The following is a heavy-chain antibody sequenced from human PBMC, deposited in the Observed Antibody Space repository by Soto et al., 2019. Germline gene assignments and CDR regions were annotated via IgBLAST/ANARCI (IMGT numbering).Heavy chain of an antibody. Sequence: QLLQSGGGLVQPGGSLTLSFAASGLPFGTPEMGWVRQAPGEGLEWVSTIDGSGGITYYADSVKGRFTISRDNSRNTVYLQMNSLRGDDTALYYCVKNSGWFNTWGQGALVTVSS. CDR2: IDGSGGIT. D-gene: IGHD3-10*01. CDR3: VKNSGWFNT. V-gene: IGHV3-23*01. J-gene: IGHJ5*02. CDR1: GLPFGTPE.